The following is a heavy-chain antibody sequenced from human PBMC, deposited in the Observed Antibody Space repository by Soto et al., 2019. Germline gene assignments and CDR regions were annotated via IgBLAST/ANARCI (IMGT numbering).Heavy chain of an antibody. CDR3: ARRRRYGSGSYYWYNYFDP. CDR1: GYSFQTYS. V-gene: IGHV1-3*01. D-gene: IGHD3-10*01. CDR2: INAGSGNA. Sequence: GASVKVSCKASGYSFQTYSIHWVRQAPGQRLEWMGSINAGSGNAKYSPKFQDRVTITRDTSTSTAYMELSSLRSEDTAVYYCARRRRYGSGSYYWYNYFDPWGQGTPVTVSS. J-gene: IGHJ5*02.